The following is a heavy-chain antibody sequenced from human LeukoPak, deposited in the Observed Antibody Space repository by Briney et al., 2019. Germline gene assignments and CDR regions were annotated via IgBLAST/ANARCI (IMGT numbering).Heavy chain of an antibody. CDR3: AKDLGWELPAEAY. D-gene: IGHD1-26*01. CDR1: GFTFKNYV. V-gene: IGHV3-23*01. Sequence: GGSLRLSCVASGFTFKNYVMNWVRQAPGKGREWLATIYGSGVSISYADSVKGRFTISRDNSNNTLYLQMNSLRAEDTAMYYCAKDLGWELPAEAYWGQGILVTVSS. J-gene: IGHJ4*02. CDR2: IYGSGVSI.